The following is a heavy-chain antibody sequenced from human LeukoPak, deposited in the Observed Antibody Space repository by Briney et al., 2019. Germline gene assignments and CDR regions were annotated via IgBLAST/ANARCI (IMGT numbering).Heavy chain of an antibody. D-gene: IGHD3-16*01. CDR1: GFTFSNAW. V-gene: IGHV3-15*01. Sequence: PGGSLRLSCAASGFTFSNAWMSWVRQAPGKGLEWVGRIKSKTDGGTTDYAAPVKGRFTISRDDSKNTLYLQMNSLKTEDTAVYYCTTDHLLLLGAVWGDYWGQGTLVTVSS. J-gene: IGHJ4*02. CDR2: IKSKTDGGTT. CDR3: TTDHLLLLGAVWGDY.